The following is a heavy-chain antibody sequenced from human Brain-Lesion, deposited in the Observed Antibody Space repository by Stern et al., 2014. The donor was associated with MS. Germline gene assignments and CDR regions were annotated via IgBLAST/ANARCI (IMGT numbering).Heavy chain of an antibody. CDR2: ISSSSTYI. Sequence: EVQLVESGGGLVKPGGSLRLSCAASGFNLSSYAMNWVRQAPGKGLERVSSISSSSTYIYYADSVKGRFTISRDNAKNSLYLQMNSLRAEDTAVYYCASSIVVVPAAENKGFDPWGQGTLVTVSS. J-gene: IGHJ5*02. V-gene: IGHV3-21*01. CDR1: GFNLSSYA. CDR3: ASSIVVVPAAENKGFDP. D-gene: IGHD2-2*01.